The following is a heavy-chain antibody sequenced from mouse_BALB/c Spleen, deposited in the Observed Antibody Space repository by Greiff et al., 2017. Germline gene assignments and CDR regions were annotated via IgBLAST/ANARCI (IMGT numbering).Heavy chain of an antibody. CDR3: AVSFTTARGGFAY. CDR2: IDPENGNT. CDR1: GFNIKDYY. D-gene: IGHD1-2*01. Sequence: EVQLVESGAELVRPGALVKLSCKASGFNIKDYYMHWVKQRPEQGLEWIGWIDPENGNTIYDPKFQGKASITADTSSNTAYLQLSSLTSEDTAVYYCAVSFTTARGGFAYWGQGTLVTVSA. J-gene: IGHJ3*01. V-gene: IGHV14-1*02.